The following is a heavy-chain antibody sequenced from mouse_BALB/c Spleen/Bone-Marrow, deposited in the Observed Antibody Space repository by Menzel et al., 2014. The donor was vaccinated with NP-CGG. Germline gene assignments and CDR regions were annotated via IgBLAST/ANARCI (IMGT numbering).Heavy chain of an antibody. CDR3: ARHGGYGNYFDY. V-gene: IGHV5-6-2*01. D-gene: IGHD2-10*02. Sequence: EVKLMESGGGLVKLGGSPKLSCAASGFTFSSYYMSWVRQTPEKRLELVAAINSNGGSTYYPDTVKGRFTISRDNAKNTLYLQMSSLKSEDTALNYCARHGGYGNYFDYWGQGTTLTVSS. J-gene: IGHJ2*01. CDR1: GFTFSSYY. CDR2: INSNGGST.